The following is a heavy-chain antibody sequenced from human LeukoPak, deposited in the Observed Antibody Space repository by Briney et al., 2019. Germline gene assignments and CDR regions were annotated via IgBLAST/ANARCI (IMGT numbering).Heavy chain of an antibody. Sequence: PSETLSLTCTVSGYSISSGYYWGWIRQPPGKGLEWIGSIYHSGSTYYNPSLKSRVTISVDTSKNQFSLKLSSVTAADTAVYYCARGGKYWYFDLWGRGTLVTVSS. D-gene: IGHD4-23*01. CDR3: ARGGKYWYFDL. J-gene: IGHJ2*01. CDR2: IYHSGST. V-gene: IGHV4-38-2*02. CDR1: GYSISSGYY.